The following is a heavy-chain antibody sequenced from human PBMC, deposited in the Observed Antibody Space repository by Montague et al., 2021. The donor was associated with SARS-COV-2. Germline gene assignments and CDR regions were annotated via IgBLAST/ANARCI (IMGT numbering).Heavy chain of an antibody. V-gene: IGHV4-34*01. D-gene: IGHD3-10*01. Sequence: SETLSLTCAVYGGSLSGYYWSWIRQPPGKGLEWIGEINHSGSTNYNPSLKSRVTISVDTSKNQFSLKLSSVTAADTAVYYCARVRYYGSGTSLGMDVWGQGTTVIVSS. CDR3: ARVRYYGSGTSLGMDV. CDR1: GGSLSGYY. J-gene: IGHJ6*02. CDR2: INHSGST.